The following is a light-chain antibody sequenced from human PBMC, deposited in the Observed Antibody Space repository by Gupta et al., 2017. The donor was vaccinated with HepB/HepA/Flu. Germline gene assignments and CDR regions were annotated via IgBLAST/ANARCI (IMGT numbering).Light chain of an antibody. V-gene: IGLV1-44*01. J-gene: IGLJ2*01. CDR1: TSNIGVNP. CDR2: DND. Sequence: QSVLTQPPSASGTPGQRVTISCSGSTSNIGVNPVNWYQHVPGSAPNLLMYDNDQRPSGVPDRFSASKSGTSASLAISGLQSGDEADYYCAAWHDSVDAPVFGGETKLTVL. CDR3: AAWHDSVDAPV.